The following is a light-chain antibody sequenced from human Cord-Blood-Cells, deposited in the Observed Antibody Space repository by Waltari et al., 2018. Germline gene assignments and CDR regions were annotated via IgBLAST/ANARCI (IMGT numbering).Light chain of an antibody. V-gene: IGKV3-15*01. CDR2: GAS. CDR3: QQYNNWPPYT. CDR1: QSVNSN. J-gene: IGKJ2*01. Sequence: EIVMTQSPATLSVSPGERATLSCRASQSVNSNLAWYQQKPCQAPRLLIYGASTRATGIPARFSGSGSGTKFTLTISSLQSEDFAVYYCQQYNNWPPYTFGQGTKLEIK.